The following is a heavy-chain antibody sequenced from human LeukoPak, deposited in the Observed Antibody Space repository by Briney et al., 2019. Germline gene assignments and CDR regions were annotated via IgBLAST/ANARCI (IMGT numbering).Heavy chain of an antibody. CDR1: GFIFRNYD. Sequence: GRSLRLSCAASGFIFRNYDMSWVRQAPGKGLEWVSAIGGSGSSTYYADSVKGRFTISRDNSKNTLYLQMNSLRAEDTAVYYCAKAGYSSGWSVSWGQGTLVTVSS. CDR3: AKAGYSSGWSVS. D-gene: IGHD6-19*01. J-gene: IGHJ5*02. V-gene: IGHV3-23*01. CDR2: IGGSGSST.